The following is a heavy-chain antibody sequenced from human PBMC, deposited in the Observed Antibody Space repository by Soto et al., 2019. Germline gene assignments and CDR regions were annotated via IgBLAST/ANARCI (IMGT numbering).Heavy chain of an antibody. CDR3: ARERTVAGNVY. V-gene: IGHV1-8*01. Sequence: ASVKVSCKASGHTFTSYDIDWVRQATGQGLEWMGWMNPNSGNTGYAQKFQGRVTMTRNTSISTAYMELSSLRSEDTAVYYCARERTVAGNVYWGQGTLVTVYS. CDR1: GHTFTSYD. D-gene: IGHD6-19*01. J-gene: IGHJ4*02. CDR2: MNPNSGNT.